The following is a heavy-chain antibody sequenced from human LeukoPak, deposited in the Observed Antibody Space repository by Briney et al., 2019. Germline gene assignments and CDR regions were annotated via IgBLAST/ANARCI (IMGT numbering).Heavy chain of an antibody. J-gene: IGHJ6*03. CDR2: IYHSGST. V-gene: IGHV4-38-2*01. Sequence: PSETLSLTCAVSGYSISSGYYWGWIRPPPGKGREGIGSIYHSGSTYYNPSLKSRVTISVDTSKNQFSLKLSSVTAADTAVYYCAVGSGWGYYYMDVWGKGTTVTVSS. CDR1: GYSISSGYY. D-gene: IGHD3-10*01. CDR3: AVGSGWGYYYMDV.